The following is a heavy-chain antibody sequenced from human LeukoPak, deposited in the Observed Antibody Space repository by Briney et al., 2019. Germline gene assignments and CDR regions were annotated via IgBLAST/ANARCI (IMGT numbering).Heavy chain of an antibody. CDR3: ARGPGIAAAGTHWFDP. Sequence: GGSLRLSCAASGFTFSSYSMNWVRQAPGKGLEWVSSISSSSSYIYYADSVKGRFTISRDNAKNSLYLQMNSLRAEDTAVYYCARGPGIAAAGTHWFDPWGQRTLVTVSS. V-gene: IGHV3-21*01. J-gene: IGHJ5*02. CDR1: GFTFSSYS. CDR2: ISSSSSYI. D-gene: IGHD6-13*01.